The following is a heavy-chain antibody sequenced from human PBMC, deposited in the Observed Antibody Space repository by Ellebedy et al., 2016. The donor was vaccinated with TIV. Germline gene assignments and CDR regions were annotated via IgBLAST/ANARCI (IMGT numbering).Heavy chain of an antibody. CDR2: MNPNSGNT. CDR3: ALLGGDSSGYLEFDY. D-gene: IGHD3-22*01. J-gene: IGHJ4*02. Sequence: ASVKVSXXASGYTFTSYDINWVRQATGQGLEWMGWMNPNSGNTGYAQKFQGRVTMTTDTSTSTAYMELRSLRSDDTAVYYCALLGGDSSGYLEFDYWGQGTLVTVSS. CDR1: GYTFTSYD. V-gene: IGHV1-8*01.